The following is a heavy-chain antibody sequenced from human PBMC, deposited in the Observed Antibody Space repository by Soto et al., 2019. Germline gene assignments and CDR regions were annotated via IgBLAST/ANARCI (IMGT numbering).Heavy chain of an antibody. D-gene: IGHD3-16*02. V-gene: IGHV3-15*01. Sequence: GGSLRLSCAASGFTFSNAWMSWVRQDPGKGLEWVGRIKSKTDGGTTGYAAPVKGRFTISRDDSKNTLYLQMNSLKTEDTAVYYCTSPYVWGSYRYPYYYYYYGMDVWGQGTTVTVSS. CDR3: TSPYVWGSYRYPYYYYYYGMDV. CDR1: GFTFSNAW. CDR2: IKSKTDGGTT. J-gene: IGHJ6*02.